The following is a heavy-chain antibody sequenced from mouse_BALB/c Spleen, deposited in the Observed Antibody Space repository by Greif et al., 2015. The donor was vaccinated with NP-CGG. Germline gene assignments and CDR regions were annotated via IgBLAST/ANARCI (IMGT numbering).Heavy chain of an antibody. Sequence: EVQGVESGGGLVKPGGSLKLSCTASGFTFRDYYMYWVRQTPEKRLEWVATISDGGSYTYYPDSVKGRFTISRDNAKNDLYLQMSSLKSEDTAMYYCARDGVTGTGFDYWGQGTTLTVSS. CDR1: GFTFRDYY. J-gene: IGHJ2*01. CDR3: ARDGVTGTGFDY. CDR2: ISDGGSYT. D-gene: IGHD4-1*01. V-gene: IGHV5-4*02.